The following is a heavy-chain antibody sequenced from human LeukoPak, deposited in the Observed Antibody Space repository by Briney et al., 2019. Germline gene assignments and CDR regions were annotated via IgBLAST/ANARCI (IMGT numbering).Heavy chain of an antibody. V-gene: IGHV4-39*01. CDR1: GGSISSSPYY. CDR3: ARSQRLYYYYMDV. J-gene: IGHJ6*03. CDR2: IYYSGTT. Sequence: SSETLSLTCTVSGGSISSSPYYWGWIRQPPGKGLEWIGSIYYSGTTHYSPSLESRVTISVDTSKNEFSLKLTSVTAADTSVYYCARSQRLYYYYMDVWGKGTTVTISS.